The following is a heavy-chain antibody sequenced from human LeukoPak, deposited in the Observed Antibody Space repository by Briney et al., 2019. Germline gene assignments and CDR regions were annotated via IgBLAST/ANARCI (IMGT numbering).Heavy chain of an antibody. Sequence: SQTLSLTCAISGDSVSSNSAAWNWIRQSPSRGLEWLGRTYYRSKWYNDYAVSVKSRITINPDTSKNQFSLQLNSVTPEDTAVYYCARDRYSGSYYGYNWSDPWGQGTLVTVSS. CDR3: ARDRYSGSYYGYNWSDP. CDR1: GDSVSSNSAA. J-gene: IGHJ5*02. V-gene: IGHV6-1*01. CDR2: TYYRSKWYN. D-gene: IGHD1-26*01.